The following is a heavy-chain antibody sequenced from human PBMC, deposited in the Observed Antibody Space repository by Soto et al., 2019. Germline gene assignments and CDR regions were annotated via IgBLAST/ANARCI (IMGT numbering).Heavy chain of an antibody. J-gene: IGHJ4*02. V-gene: IGHV1-18*04. CDR1: GYTFSSYG. Sequence: QGRLVQSGAAVKKPGASVKVSCKASGYTFSSYGITWVRQAPGRGLEWMGWISPYNGNTNYAQKLQGRVTMTTDTSTSTAYMEVRSLRFDDTAVYYCARRRDKAFDYWGQGTLVTVSS. CDR2: ISPYNGNT. D-gene: IGHD5-18*01. CDR3: ARRRDKAFDY.